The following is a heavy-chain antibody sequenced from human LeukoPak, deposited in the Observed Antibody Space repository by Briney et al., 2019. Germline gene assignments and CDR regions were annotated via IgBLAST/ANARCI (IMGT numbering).Heavy chain of an antibody. V-gene: IGHV3-49*03. D-gene: IGHD3-22*01. CDR1: GFTFGDNA. Sequence: PGGSLRLSRTASGFTFGDNAMSWFRQAPGKGLEWVGFIRSKAYGGTTEYAASMKGRFIISRDVSKSIAYLQMNSLKTEDTAVYYCTAPYYYDSSVLEAGYWGQGTLVTVSS. J-gene: IGHJ4*02. CDR2: IRSKAYGGTT. CDR3: TAPYYYDSSVLEAGY.